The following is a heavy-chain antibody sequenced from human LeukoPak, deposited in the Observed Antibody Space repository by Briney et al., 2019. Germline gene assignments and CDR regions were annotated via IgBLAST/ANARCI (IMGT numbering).Heavy chain of an antibody. Sequence: PSETLSLTCTVSGGSISSYYWSWIRQPPGKGLEWIGYIYYSGSTNYNPSLKSRVTISVDTSKNQFSLKLSSVTAADTAVYYCARHRGYSYGLDYFDYWGQGTLVTVSS. J-gene: IGHJ4*02. V-gene: IGHV4-59*08. D-gene: IGHD5-18*01. CDR2: IYYSGST. CDR3: ARHRGYSYGLDYFDY. CDR1: GGSISSYY.